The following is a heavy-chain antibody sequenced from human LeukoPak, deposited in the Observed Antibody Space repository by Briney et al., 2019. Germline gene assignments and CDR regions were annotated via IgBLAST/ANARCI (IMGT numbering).Heavy chain of an antibody. V-gene: IGHV3-30*04. D-gene: IGHD2-21*01. CDR2: ISYDGSNK. CDR1: GFTFSSYA. Sequence: PGRSLRLSCAASGFTFSSYAMHWVRQAPGKGLEWVAVISYDGSNKYYADSVKGRFTISRDNSKNTLYLQMNSLRAEDTAVYYCASAYCGGDCYYYGMDVWGKGTTVTVPS. J-gene: IGHJ6*04. CDR3: ASAYCGGDCYYYGMDV.